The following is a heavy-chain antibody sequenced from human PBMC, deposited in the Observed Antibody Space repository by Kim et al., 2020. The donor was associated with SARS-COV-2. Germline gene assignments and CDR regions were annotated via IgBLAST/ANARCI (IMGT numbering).Heavy chain of an antibody. J-gene: IGHJ6*02. CDR3: ARAPSSRVRGLTYSYYGIDV. D-gene: IGHD3-10*02. Sequence: GGSLRLSCAASGFTFSSCAMHWVRQAPGKGLEWVADISYDGSNKNYADSVKGRFTISRDNSKNTLYLQMNSLRAEDTALYYCARAPSSRVRGLTYSYYGIDVWGQGTTVTVSS. V-gene: IGHV3-30-3*01. CDR1: GFTFSSCA. CDR2: ISYDGSNK.